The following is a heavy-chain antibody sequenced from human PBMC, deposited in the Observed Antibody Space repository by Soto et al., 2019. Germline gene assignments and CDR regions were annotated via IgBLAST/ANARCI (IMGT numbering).Heavy chain of an antibody. J-gene: IGHJ4*02. CDR1: GFTVSSNY. V-gene: IGHV3-48*01. CDR2: ISGRSNTI. Sequence: PGGSLRLSCAASGFTVSSNYMNWVRQAPGKGLEWVSFISGRSNTIYYADSVKGRFTISRDNAKNSLYLLMNSLRAEDTAVYYCTREGDGSGFFSDFWGQGALVTVSS. D-gene: IGHD3-22*01. CDR3: TREGDGSGFFSDF.